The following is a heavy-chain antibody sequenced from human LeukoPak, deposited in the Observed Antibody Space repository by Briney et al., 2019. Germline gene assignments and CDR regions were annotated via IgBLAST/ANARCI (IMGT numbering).Heavy chain of an antibody. CDR2: IYTSGST. D-gene: IGHD3-22*01. CDR3: ARGRAHDSSGIPLDY. V-gene: IGHV4-61*02. CDR1: GRSISSGSYY. J-gene: IGHJ4*02. Sequence: SQTLSLTCTVSGRSISSGSYYWSWLPQPAGKGLEWIGRIYTSGSTNYNPSLKSRVTISVDTSKSQFSLKLSSVTAADTAVYYCARGRAHDSSGIPLDYWGQGTLVTVPS.